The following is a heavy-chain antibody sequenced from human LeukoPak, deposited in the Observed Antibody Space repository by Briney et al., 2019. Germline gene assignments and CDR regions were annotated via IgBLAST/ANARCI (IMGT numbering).Heavy chain of an antibody. CDR3: ARGVTGMGIWNY. CDR1: GGSISSYY. Sequence: SETLSLTCTVSGGSISSYYWSWIRQPPGKGLEWIGYIYYSGSTNYNPSLKSRVTISVDTSKNQFSLKLSSVTAADTAVYYCARGVTGMGIWNYCGQGTLVTVSS. J-gene: IGHJ4*02. D-gene: IGHD2-21*02. V-gene: IGHV4-59*01. CDR2: IYYSGST.